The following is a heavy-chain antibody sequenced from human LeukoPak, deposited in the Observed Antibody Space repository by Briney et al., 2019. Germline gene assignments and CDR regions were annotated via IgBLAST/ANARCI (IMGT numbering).Heavy chain of an antibody. CDR1: GGSFSGYY. J-gene: IGHJ5*02. CDR3: ATSRGGSSGCYDRGPGDWFDP. CDR2: INHSGST. Sequence: SETLSLTCAVYGGSFSGYYWSWIRQPPGKGLDWIGEINHSGSTNDNPSLKSRVTISVDSSKNQFSLKLSSVTAADTAVYYCATSRGGSSGCYDRGPGDWFDPWGQGTLVTVSS. D-gene: IGHD6-19*01. V-gene: IGHV4-34*01.